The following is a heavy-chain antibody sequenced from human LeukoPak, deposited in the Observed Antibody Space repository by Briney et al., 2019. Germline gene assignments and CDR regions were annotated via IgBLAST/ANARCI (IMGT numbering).Heavy chain of an antibody. CDR1: GGSISSYF. CDR3: TRGFLQIDY. CDR2: IYTSGNT. J-gene: IGHJ4*02. Sequence: SETLSLTCSVSGGSISSYFWTWIRQPPGKGLEWIGYIYTSGNTNYNPSLESRVTMSVDTSKNQFSLRLNSVTAADTAVYYCTRGFLQIDYWGQGTLVTVSS. V-gene: IGHV4-4*09.